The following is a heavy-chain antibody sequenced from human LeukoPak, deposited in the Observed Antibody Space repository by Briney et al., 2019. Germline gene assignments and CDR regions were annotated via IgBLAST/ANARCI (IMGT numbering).Heavy chain of an antibody. D-gene: IGHD5-24*01. CDR1: GGSFSGYY. V-gene: IGHV4-34*01. CDR2: INHSGST. CDR3: ARVNRGMATVDYYYYGMDV. Sequence: PSETLSLTCAVYGGSFSGYYWSWIRQPPGKGLEWIGEINHSGSTNYNPSLKSRVTISVDTSENQFSLKLSSVTAADTAVYYCARVNRGMATVDYYYYGMDVWGQGTTVTVSS. J-gene: IGHJ6*02.